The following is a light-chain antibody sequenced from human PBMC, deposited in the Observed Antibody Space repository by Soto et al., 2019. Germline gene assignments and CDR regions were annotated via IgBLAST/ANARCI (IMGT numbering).Light chain of an antibody. V-gene: IGKV3-20*01. Sequence: ENVLTQSPGTLSLSPGDRATLSCRASQSVSSNYFAWYQQIPGQPPRLLIYGASTRAPGIPDRFSRSDSGTDFTLTISRLEPEDFAVYYCQQYGSSPYTFGQGTKLEIK. CDR2: GAS. CDR3: QQYGSSPYT. J-gene: IGKJ2*01. CDR1: QSVSSNY.